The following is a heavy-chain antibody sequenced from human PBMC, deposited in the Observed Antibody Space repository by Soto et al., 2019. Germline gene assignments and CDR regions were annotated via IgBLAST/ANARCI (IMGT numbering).Heavy chain of an antibody. D-gene: IGHD3-22*01. J-gene: IGHJ6*02. CDR2: IKTDGTIT. V-gene: IGHV3-74*01. CDR3: ARGGVIVVGLDV. CDR1: GFTFSTYW. Sequence: GGSLRLSCAGTGFTFSTYWMHWVRQAPGKGLEWVSRIKTDGTITGYADSVKGRFTISRDNAKNTLYLQMNSLRAEDTAVYYCARGGVIVVGLDVWGQGTTDTGSS.